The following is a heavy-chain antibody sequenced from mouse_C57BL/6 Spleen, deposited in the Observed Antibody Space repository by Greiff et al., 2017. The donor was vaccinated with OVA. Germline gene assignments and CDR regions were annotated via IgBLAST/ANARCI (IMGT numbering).Heavy chain of an antibody. V-gene: IGHV5-17*01. CDR1: GFTFSDYG. CDR2: ISSGSSTI. D-gene: IGHD4-1*02. CDR3: ARFQLGHWYFDV. J-gene: IGHJ1*03. Sequence: EVHLVESGGGLVKPGGSLKLSCAASGFTFSDYGMHWVRQAPEKGLEWVAYISSGSSTIYYADTVKGRFTISRDNAKNTLFLQMTSLRSEDTAMYYCARFQLGHWYFDVWGTGTTVTVSS.